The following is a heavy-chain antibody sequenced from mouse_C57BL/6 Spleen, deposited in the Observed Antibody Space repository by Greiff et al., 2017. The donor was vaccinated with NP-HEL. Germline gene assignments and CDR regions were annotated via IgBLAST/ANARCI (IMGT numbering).Heavy chain of an antibody. D-gene: IGHD1-1*01. CDR3: TRRSRTFDY. J-gene: IGHJ2*01. V-gene: IGHV1-15*01. Sequence: VKVVESGAELVRPGASVTLSCKASGYTFTDYEMHWVKQTPVHGLEWIGAIDPETGGTAYNQKFKGKAILTADKSSSTAYMELRSLTSEDSAVYYCTRRSRTFDYWGQGTTLTVSS. CDR1: GYTFTDYE. CDR2: IDPETGGT.